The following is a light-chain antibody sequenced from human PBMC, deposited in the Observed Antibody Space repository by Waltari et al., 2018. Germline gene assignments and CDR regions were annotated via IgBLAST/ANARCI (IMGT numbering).Light chain of an antibody. J-gene: IGLJ3*02. V-gene: IGLV4-69*01. CDR1: SGHSSNV. CDR2: VNSDGSH. CDR3: QTGGHGTWV. Sequence: QLVLTQSPSASASLGASVKLTCTLSSGHSSNVIAWLQQQPEKGPRYLMKVNSDGSHNKGDEIPDRFSGSISGAERYRTISSLQSEDEADYYCQTGGHGTWVFGGGTKLTVL.